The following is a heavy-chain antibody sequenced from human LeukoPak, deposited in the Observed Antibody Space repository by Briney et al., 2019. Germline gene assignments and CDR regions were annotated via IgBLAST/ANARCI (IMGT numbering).Heavy chain of an antibody. CDR3: ARCRAARPDGAFDI. CDR2: IYYSGST. J-gene: IGHJ3*02. V-gene: IGHV4-39*01. Sequence: SETLSLTCTVSGGSISRSIYFWGWVRPPPGKGLEWIGSIYYSGSTYYNPSLKSRVTISVDTSKNQFSLKLSSVTAADTAVYYCARCRAARPDGAFDIWGHGTMVTVSS. D-gene: IGHD6-6*01. CDR1: GGSISRSIYF.